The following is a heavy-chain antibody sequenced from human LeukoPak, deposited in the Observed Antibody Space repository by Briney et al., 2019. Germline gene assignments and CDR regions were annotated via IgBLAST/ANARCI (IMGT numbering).Heavy chain of an antibody. J-gene: IGHJ6*02. CDR2: IYHSGST. CDR3: AKGGGSPDV. Sequence: SQTLSLTCAVSGGSISSGGYSWSWIRQPPGKGLEWIGYIYHSGSTYYNPSLKSRVTISVDTSKNQFSLKLTSVTAADTAVYHCAKGGGSPDVWGQGTTVTVSS. V-gene: IGHV4-30-2*02. CDR1: GGSISSGGYS. D-gene: IGHD3-16*01.